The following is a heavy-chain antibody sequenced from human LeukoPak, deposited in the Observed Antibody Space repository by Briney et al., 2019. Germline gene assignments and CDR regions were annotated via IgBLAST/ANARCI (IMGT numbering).Heavy chain of an antibody. CDR2: IHYSGNI. J-gene: IGHJ4*02. CDR1: GASIRSSDYY. CDR3: ARGRYTGGVYSKTDFDY. V-gene: IGHV4-39*07. Sequence: PSETLSLTCTVSGASIRSSDYYWGWIRQPPGKGLEWIGSIHYSGNIYYNPSLNSRVTISLDTSKNQFSLRLFSVTAADTAVYYCARGRYTGGVYSKTDFDYWGQGTLVPVSA. D-gene: IGHD2-8*02.